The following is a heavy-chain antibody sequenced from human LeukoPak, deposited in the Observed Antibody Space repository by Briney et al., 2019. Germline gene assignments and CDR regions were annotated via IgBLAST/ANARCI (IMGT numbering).Heavy chain of an antibody. D-gene: IGHD1-1*01. CDR2: ISGSGGST. CDR1: GFTFSSYA. V-gene: IGHV3-23*01. J-gene: IGHJ4*02. Sequence: GGSLRLSCAASGFTFSSYAVSWVRQAPGKGLEWVLAISGSGGSTYYADSVKGRFTISRDNSKNTLYLQMNSLRAEDTAVYYCAKAPRVRVYFDYWGQGTLVTVSS. CDR3: AKAPRVRVYFDY.